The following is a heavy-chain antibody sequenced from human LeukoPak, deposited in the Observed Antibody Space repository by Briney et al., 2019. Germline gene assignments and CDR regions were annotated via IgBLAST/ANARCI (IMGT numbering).Heavy chain of an antibody. J-gene: IGHJ5*02. V-gene: IGHV3-21*01. Sequence: GGSLRLSCAASGFTFSNYIMNWVRQAPGKGLEWVSSISTSSIYIYYADSVKGRFIISRDNAKNSLYLQMNSLRGEDTAVYYCARAPLSGSYLINWFDPWGQGTLVTVSS. CDR3: ARAPLSGSYLINWFDP. D-gene: IGHD1-26*01. CDR2: ISTSSIYI. CDR1: GFTFSNYI.